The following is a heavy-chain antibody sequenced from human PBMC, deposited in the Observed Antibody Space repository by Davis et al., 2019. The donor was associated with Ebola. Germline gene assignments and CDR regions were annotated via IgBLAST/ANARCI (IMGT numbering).Heavy chain of an antibody. CDR1: GFTFSSYS. CDR2: ISSSSSTI. CDR3: SRQGVTVAAATNWFDP. J-gene: IGHJ5*02. D-gene: IGHD2-15*01. Sequence: GESLKISCAASGFTFSSYSMNWVRQAPGKGLEWVSYISSSSSTIYYADSVKGRFTISRDNAKNSVYLQMDTLRVEDTAVYYCSRQGVTVAAATNWFDPRGQGTVVTVSS. V-gene: IGHV3-48*04.